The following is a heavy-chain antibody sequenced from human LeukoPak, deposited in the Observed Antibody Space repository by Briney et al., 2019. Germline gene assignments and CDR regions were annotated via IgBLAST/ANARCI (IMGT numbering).Heavy chain of an antibody. Sequence: ASVKVSCKASGYTFTSYAMHWVRQAPGQRLEWMGWINAGNGNTKYSQKFQGRVTITRDTSASTAYMELSSLRSEDTAVDYCARGQVDCSDGSCYSFFTGWGQGTLVTVSS. CDR1: GYTFTSYA. CDR3: ARGQVDCSDGSCYSFFTG. D-gene: IGHD2-15*01. V-gene: IGHV1-3*01. CDR2: INAGNGNT. J-gene: IGHJ4*02.